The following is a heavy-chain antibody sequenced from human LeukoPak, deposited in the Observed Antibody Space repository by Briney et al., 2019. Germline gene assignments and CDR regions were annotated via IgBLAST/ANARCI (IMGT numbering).Heavy chain of an antibody. Sequence: PGGSLRLSCVASGYTFTSYAMHWVRQAPGQGLEWMGWMNAGHGNTKYSQKFQGRVSISRDTSATTAYMELSSLTSEDTAVYYCARDATYCRGSTCSYYGLDVWGQGTTVTVSS. CDR1: GYTFTSYA. D-gene: IGHD2-15*01. CDR2: MNAGHGNT. V-gene: IGHV1-3*01. J-gene: IGHJ6*02. CDR3: ARDATYCRGSTCSYYGLDV.